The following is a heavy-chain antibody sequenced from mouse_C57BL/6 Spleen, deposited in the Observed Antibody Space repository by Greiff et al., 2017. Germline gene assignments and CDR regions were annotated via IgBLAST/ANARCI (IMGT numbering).Heavy chain of an antibody. CDR1: GYTFTSYW. V-gene: IGHV1-55*01. J-gene: IGHJ4*01. CDR2: IYPGSGST. Sequence: QVQLQQPGAELVKPGASVKMSCKASGYTFTSYWITWVKQRPGQGLEWIGDIYPGSGSTNYNEKFKSKATLTVDTSSSTAYMQLSSLISEDSAVYYCARRYYGTPYAMDYWGQGTSVTVSS. D-gene: IGHD1-1*01. CDR3: ARRYYGTPYAMDY.